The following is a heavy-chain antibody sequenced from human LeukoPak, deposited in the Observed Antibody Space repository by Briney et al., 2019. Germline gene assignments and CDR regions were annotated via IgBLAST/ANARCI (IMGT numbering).Heavy chain of an antibody. CDR1: GFTVITND. CDR2: LSSDGNT. V-gene: IGHV3-53*01. Sequence: GGSLRLSCAASGFTVITNDMTWVRQAPGKGLEWVSVLSSDGNTKYADSVQGRFTISRDNSKNTLYLEMNSLSPDDTAVYYCARGVEPLAADTLAYWGQGTLVTVSS. D-gene: IGHD1-14*01. J-gene: IGHJ4*02. CDR3: ARGVEPLAADTLAY.